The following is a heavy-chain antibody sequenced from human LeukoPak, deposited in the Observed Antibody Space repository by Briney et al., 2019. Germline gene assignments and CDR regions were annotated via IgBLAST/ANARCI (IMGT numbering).Heavy chain of an antibody. Sequence: GVLRLSCAASGFTFSSYAMSWVRQDPGKGLEWVSAISGSGGSTYYADSVKGRFTISRDNSKNTLYLQMNSLRAEDTAVYYCAKVRTMVRGVPDAFDIWGQGTMVTVSS. CDR3: AKVRTMVRGVPDAFDI. J-gene: IGHJ3*02. CDR2: ISGSGGST. CDR1: GFTFSSYA. V-gene: IGHV3-23*01. D-gene: IGHD3-10*01.